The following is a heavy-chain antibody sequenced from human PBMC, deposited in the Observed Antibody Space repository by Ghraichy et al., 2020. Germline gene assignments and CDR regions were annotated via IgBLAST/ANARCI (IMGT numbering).Heavy chain of an antibody. V-gene: IGHV1-18*01. CDR2: ISAYNSNT. Sequence: ASVKVSCKACNYAFTSYGTTWVRQAPVQGLKWMGWISAYNSNTNYAHKFQGRVKMTTDTSTSTAYMELMSLKSDDTAVYYCARDQGPYCSGGSCYSGYWGQVILVTVS. J-gene: IGHJ4*02. CDR3: ARDQGPYCSGGSCYSGY. D-gene: IGHD2-15*01. CDR1: NYAFTSYG.